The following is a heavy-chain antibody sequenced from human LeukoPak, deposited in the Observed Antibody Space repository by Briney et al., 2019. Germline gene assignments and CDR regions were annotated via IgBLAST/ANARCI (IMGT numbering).Heavy chain of an antibody. D-gene: IGHD2-15*01. V-gene: IGHV3-33*01. J-gene: IGHJ6*02. Sequence: GVSLRLSCAASGFTFNTYCMHWVRQAPAKGLDWVAIIWYDGCIKYYADSVKGRFTISRDNSKNTMYLQMNSLRVEDTAVYYCARIGCTGGNCRPYYYYGMDVWGQGTTVTVSS. CDR3: ARIGCTGGNCRPYYYYGMDV. CDR2: IWYDGCIK. CDR1: GFTFNTYC.